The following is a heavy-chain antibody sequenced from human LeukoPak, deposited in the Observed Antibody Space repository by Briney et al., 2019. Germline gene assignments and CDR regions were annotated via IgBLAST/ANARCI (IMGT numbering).Heavy chain of an antibody. CDR3: ARDLDSSGLLRPSGPPSYYFDY. Sequence: SETLSLTCTVSGGSISSYYWSWIRQPPGKGLEWIGYIYYSGSTNYNPSLKSRVTISVDTSKNQFSLKLSSVTAADTAVYYCARDLDSSGLLRPSGPPSYYFDYWGQGTLVTVSS. CDR2: IYYSGST. D-gene: IGHD3-22*01. V-gene: IGHV4-59*01. J-gene: IGHJ4*02. CDR1: GGSISSYY.